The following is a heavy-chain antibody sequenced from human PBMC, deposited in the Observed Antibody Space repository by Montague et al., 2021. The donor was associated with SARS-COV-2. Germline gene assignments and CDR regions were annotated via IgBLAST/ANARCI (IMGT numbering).Heavy chain of an antibody. V-gene: IGHV4-39*01. J-gene: IGHJ4*02. D-gene: IGHD3-10*01. CDR3: ARVPDQLLWFGERIDY. CDR1: GGSISSSSYY. Sequence: SETLSLTCTVSGGSISSSSYYWGWIRQPPGKGLEWIGSIYYSGSTYYNPSLKSRVTISVDTSKNQFSLKLSSVTAADTAVYYCARVPDQLLWFGERIDYWGQGTLVTVSS. CDR2: IYYSGST.